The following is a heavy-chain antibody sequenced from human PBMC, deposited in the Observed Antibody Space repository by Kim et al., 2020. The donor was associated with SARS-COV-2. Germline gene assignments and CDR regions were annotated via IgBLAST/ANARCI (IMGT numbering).Heavy chain of an antibody. V-gene: IGHV3-11*01. D-gene: IGHD3-9*01. CDR1: GFTFSDYY. CDR3: ARYHRYFDWLLSNHFDY. J-gene: IGHJ4*02. Sequence: GGSLRLSWAASGFTFSDYYMSWIRQAPGKGLEWVSYXSSSGSTIYYADSMKGRFTISRDNAKNSLYLQMNSLRAEDTAVYYCARYHRYFDWLLSNHFDYWGQGTLVTVSS. CDR2: XSSSGSTI.